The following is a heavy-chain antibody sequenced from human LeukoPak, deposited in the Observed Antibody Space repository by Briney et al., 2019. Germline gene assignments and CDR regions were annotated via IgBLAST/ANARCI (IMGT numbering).Heavy chain of an antibody. CDR3: AKDDAWLRFGE. D-gene: IGHD5-12*01. CDR2: ISPSGDIT. CDR1: GVTFSNHV. Sequence: PGGSLRLSCAPYGVTFSNHVMDSVRQAPGKGVEWVSGISPSGDITYYADSVKGRFTISRDNSKNTLYLEVIRLTPEDSAVYYCAKDDAWLRFGEWSQGTLVTVSS. J-gene: IGHJ4*02. V-gene: IGHV3-23*01.